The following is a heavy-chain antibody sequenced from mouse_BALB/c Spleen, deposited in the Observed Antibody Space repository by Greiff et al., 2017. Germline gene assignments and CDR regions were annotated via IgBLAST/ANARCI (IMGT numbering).Heavy chain of an antibody. CDR3: AREVYGNSYYAMDY. D-gene: IGHD2-10*02. Sequence: QVQLQQPGAELVKPGASVKMSCKASGYTFTSYNMHWVKQTPGPGLEWIGAIYPGNGDTSYNQKFKGKATLTADKSSSTAYMQLSSLTSEDSAVYYCAREVYGNSYYAMDYWGQGTSVTVSS. CDR2: IYPGNGDT. V-gene: IGHV1-12*01. J-gene: IGHJ4*01. CDR1: GYTFTSYN.